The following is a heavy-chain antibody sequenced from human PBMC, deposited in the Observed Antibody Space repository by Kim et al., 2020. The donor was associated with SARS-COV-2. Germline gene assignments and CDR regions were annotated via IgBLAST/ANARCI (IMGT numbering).Heavy chain of an antibody. V-gene: IGHV3-23*01. CDR1: GFTVSGYA. CDR2: IYASGTGGYT. Sequence: GGSLRLSCAASGFTVSGYAMTWVRQVPGKGLEWVSGIYASGTGGYTYYADSVRGRFAISRDTSKNTLYLQMNSLRAEDTAVYYCAKDRGGILRDFDSWGKGTLVTVSS. J-gene: IGHJ4*02. D-gene: IGHD2-15*01. CDR3: AKDRGGILRDFDS.